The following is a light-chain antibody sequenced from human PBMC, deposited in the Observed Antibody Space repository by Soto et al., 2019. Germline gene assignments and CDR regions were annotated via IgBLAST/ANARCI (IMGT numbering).Light chain of an antibody. Sequence: QLVLTQSPSASASLGASVKLTCTRSSGHSSYAIAWHHLQPEKGPRYLMKLNSDGSHSKGDGLPERFSGSSSGAERYLTISCLQSEYEADYYCQTWGTGIVVFGGGTKLTVL. V-gene: IGLV4-69*01. CDR2: LNSDGSH. J-gene: IGLJ2*01. CDR3: QTWGTGIVV. CDR1: SGHSSYA.